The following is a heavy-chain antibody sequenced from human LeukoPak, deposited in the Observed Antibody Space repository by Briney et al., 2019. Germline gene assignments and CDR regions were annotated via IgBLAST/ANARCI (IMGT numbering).Heavy chain of an antibody. V-gene: IGHV1-8*01. CDR2: MNPNSGNT. Sequence: ASVKVSCKASGYTFTSYDINWVRQATGQGLEWMGWMNPNSGNTGYAQKFQGRVTMTRNTSISTAYMELSSLRSEDTAVYYCASGLRYCSGGSCYPRYFDYWDQGTLVTVSS. J-gene: IGHJ4*02. CDR3: ASGLRYCSGGSCYPRYFDY. CDR1: GYTFTSYD. D-gene: IGHD2-15*01.